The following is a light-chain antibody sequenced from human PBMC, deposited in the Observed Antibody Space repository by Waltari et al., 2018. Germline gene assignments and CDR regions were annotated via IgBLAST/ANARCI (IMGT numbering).Light chain of an antibody. CDR1: TSNIGGND. J-gene: IGLJ3*02. CDR2: KNK. CDR3: ATWDDSLSGV. Sequence: QSVLTQPPSASGSPGQTITISCSGSTSNIGGNDVDWYQHLPGTAPKLLINKNKRRPSGVSERFSGSKSVTSASLAISGLRSEDEAYYYCATWDDSLSGVFGGGTKLTVL. V-gene: IGLV1-47*01.